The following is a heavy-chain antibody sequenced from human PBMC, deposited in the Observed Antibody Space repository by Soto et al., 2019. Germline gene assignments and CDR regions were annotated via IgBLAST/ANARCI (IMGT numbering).Heavy chain of an antibody. J-gene: IGHJ6*02. D-gene: IGHD1-26*01. CDR1: GFTFSGYA. V-gene: IGHV3-23*01. CDR2: ISGSGGST. CDR3: ASSWLVGAPWHGMDV. Sequence: GGSLRLSCAASGFTFSGYAMIWVRQAPGKGLEWVSAISGSGGSTYYADSVKGRFTISRDNSKNTLYLQMNSLRAEDTAVYYCASSWLVGAPWHGMDVWGQGTTVTVS.